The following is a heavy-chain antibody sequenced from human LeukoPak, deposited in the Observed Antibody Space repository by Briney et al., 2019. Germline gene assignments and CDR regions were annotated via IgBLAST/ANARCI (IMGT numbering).Heavy chain of an antibody. Sequence: PSETLSLTCAVYGGSFSGYYWSWIRQPPGKGLEWIGEINHSGSTNYNPSLKSRVTISVDTSKNQFSLKLSSVTAADTAVYYCARDRSSAVAGYHFDNWGQGTLITVSS. V-gene: IGHV4-34*01. D-gene: IGHD6-19*01. CDR2: INHSGST. CDR3: ARDRSSAVAGYHFDN. CDR1: GGSFSGYY. J-gene: IGHJ4*02.